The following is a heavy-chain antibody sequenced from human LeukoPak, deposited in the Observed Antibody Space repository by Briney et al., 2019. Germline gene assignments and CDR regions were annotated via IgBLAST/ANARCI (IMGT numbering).Heavy chain of an antibody. D-gene: IGHD2-2*01. J-gene: IGHJ4*02. CDR3: AGHYQLLSPNDY. CDR1: GGSISSSSYY. V-gene: IGHV4-39*01. Sequence: SETLSLTCTVSGGSISSSSYYWGWIRQPPGKGLEWIGSIRYSGSTYYNPSLKSRVTISVDTSKNQFSLKLSSVTAADTAVYYCAGHYQLLSPNDYWGQGTLVTVSS. CDR2: IRYSGST.